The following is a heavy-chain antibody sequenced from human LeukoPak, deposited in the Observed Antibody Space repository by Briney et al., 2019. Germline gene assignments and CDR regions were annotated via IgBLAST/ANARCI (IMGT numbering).Heavy chain of an antibody. CDR2: IYYSGST. V-gene: IGHV4-39*01. CDR3: ARRSLVVPAAMRG. J-gene: IGHJ1*01. CDR1: GGSISSSSYY. D-gene: IGHD2-2*01. Sequence: SETLSLTCTVSGGSISSSSYYWGWIRQPPGKGLEWLGSIYYSGSTYYNPSLKSRVTISVDTSKNQFSLMLSSVTAADTAVYYCARRSLVVPAAMRGWGQGTLVTVSS.